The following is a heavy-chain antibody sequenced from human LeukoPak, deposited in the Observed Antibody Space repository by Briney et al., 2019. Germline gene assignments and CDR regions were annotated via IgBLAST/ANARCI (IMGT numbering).Heavy chain of an antibody. CDR3: ARLGSYCSSTSCYFVDY. J-gene: IGHJ4*02. D-gene: IGHD2-2*01. CDR2: ISSSSSYI. Sequence: PGGSLRLSCAASGFTFSSYSMNWVRQAPGKGLEWVSSISSSSSYIYYADSVKGRFTISRDNVKNSLYLQMNSLRAEDTAVYYCARLGSYCSSTSCYFVDYWGQGTLVTVSS. V-gene: IGHV3-21*01. CDR1: GFTFSSYS.